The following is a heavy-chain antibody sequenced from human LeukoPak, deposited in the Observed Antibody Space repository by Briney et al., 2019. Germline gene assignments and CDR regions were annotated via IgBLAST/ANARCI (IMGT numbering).Heavy chain of an antibody. D-gene: IGHD1-26*01. V-gene: IGHV3-73*01. Sequence: GGSLRLSCAASGFTFSGSAMHWVRQASGKGLEWVGRIRSKANSYATAYAASVKGRFTISRDDSKNTAYLQMNSLKTEDTAVYYCIPTGGSGETDYWGQGTLVTVSS. CDR1: GFTFSGSA. CDR2: IRSKANSYAT. J-gene: IGHJ4*02. CDR3: IPTGGSGETDY.